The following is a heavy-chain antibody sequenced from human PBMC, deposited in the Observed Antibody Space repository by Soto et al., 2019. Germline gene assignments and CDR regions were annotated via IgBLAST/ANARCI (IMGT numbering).Heavy chain of an antibody. Sequence: GGSLRLSCAASGFTFSDYSMNWLRQAPGKGLEWVSYISSSSGSIYYADSVKGRFTISRDNAKNSLSLQMNSLRAEDTAVYYCARRRDYLVDYWGQGTLVTVSS. D-gene: IGHD4-17*01. V-gene: IGHV3-48*01. CDR1: GFTFSDYS. J-gene: IGHJ4*02. CDR3: ARRRDYLVDY. CDR2: ISSSSGSI.